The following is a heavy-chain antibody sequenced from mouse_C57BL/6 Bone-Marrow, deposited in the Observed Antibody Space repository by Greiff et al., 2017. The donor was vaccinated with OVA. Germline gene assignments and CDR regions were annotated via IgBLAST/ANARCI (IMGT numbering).Heavy chain of an antibody. V-gene: IGHV1-69*01. CDR2: IDPSDSYT. D-gene: IGHD1-1*01. J-gene: IGHJ2*01. Sequence: QVQLQQPGAELVMPGASVKLSCKASGYTFTSYWMHWVKQRPGQGLEWIGEIDPSDSYTNYNQKFKGKSTLTVEKSSSTAYMQLSSLTSEDSAVYYCARKDYGSSQYYFDYWGQGTTLTVSS. CDR1: GYTFTSYW. CDR3: ARKDYGSSQYYFDY.